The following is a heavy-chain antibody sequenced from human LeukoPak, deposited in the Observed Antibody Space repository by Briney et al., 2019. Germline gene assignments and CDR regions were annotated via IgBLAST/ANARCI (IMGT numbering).Heavy chain of an antibody. D-gene: IGHD3-3*01. CDR1: GFTFDDYA. CDR2: ISGDGDST. V-gene: IGHV3-43*02. Sequence: PGGSLRLSCAASGFTFDDYAMHWVRQAPGKGLEWVSLISGDGDSTSYADYVKGRFTISRDNSKNSLYLQMNSLRTEDTALYYCAKGIGGSGYYGIDYWGQGTLVTVSS. CDR3: AKGIGGSGYYGIDY. J-gene: IGHJ4*02.